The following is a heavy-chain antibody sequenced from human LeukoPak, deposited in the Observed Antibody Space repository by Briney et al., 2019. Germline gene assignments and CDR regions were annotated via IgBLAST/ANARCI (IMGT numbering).Heavy chain of an antibody. CDR2: VYYSGST. D-gene: IGHD1-26*01. J-gene: IGHJ6*02. V-gene: IGHV4-39*01. CDR3: ARHGASNRTYYYGMDV. Sequence: SETLSLTCTVSRGSISSSSYYWGCIRQPPGKGLEWIGSVYYSGSTYYNPSLKSRVTISVDTSKNQFSLKLSSVTAADTAVYYCARHGASNRTYYYGMDVWGQGTTVTVSS. CDR1: RGSISSSSYY.